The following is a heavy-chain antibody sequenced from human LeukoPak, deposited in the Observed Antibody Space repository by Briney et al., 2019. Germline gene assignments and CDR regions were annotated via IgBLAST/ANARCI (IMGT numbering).Heavy chain of an antibody. J-gene: IGHJ5*02. CDR2: IYHSGST. CDR3: ARQMTSWFDP. Sequence: PSETLSLTCTVSGYSISSGYYWGWIRQPPGKGLEWIGSIYHSGSTYYNPSLKSRVTISVDTSKNQFSLKLSSVTAADTAVYYCARQMTSWFDPWGQGTLVTVSS. CDR1: GYSISSGYY. V-gene: IGHV4-38-2*02.